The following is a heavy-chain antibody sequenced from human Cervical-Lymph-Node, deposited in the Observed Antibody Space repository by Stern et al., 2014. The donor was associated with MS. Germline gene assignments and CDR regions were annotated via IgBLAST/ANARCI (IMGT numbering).Heavy chain of an antibody. D-gene: IGHD2-21*02. J-gene: IGHJ2*01. CDR3: ARDPSTTASDWFFDL. V-gene: IGHV4-59*02. CDR2: ISDTGTK. CDR1: GGAVSDYY. Sequence: QVQLQESGPGLVKPSETLSLTCTVSGGAVSDYYWTWIRQRPGKGLEWIGYISDTGTKNYNPSLHSRVTITLDTSQNQVSLRLRSVTAADTAVYYCARDPSTTASDWFFDLWGRGSLVTVSS.